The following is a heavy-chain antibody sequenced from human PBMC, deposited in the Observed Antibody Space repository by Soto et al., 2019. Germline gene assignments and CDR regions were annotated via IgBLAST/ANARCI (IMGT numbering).Heavy chain of an antibody. CDR1: GGSISSSSFH. CDR3: ARDKITGLFDY. CDR2: IYYSGST. D-gene: IGHD2-8*02. V-gene: IGHV4-39*07. Sequence: PSETLSLTCTVSGGSISSSSFHWGWIRQPPGKGLEWIGSIYYSGSTYYSPSLKSRVTISVDTSRNQFSLKLTSVTAADTAVYYCARDKITGLFDYWGQGTLVTAPQ. J-gene: IGHJ4*02.